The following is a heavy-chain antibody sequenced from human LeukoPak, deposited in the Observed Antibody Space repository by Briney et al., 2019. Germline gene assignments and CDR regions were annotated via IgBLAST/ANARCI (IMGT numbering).Heavy chain of an antibody. V-gene: IGHV3-66*01. Sequence: GGSLRLSCAASGFTVSSNYMSWVRQAPGKGLEWVSVIYSGGSTYYADSVKGRFTISRDNSKNTLYLQMNSLRAEDTAVYYCARDVYGSGIPGLDVWGQGTTVTVSS. CDR3: ARDVYGSGIPGLDV. CDR1: GFTVSSNY. J-gene: IGHJ6*02. CDR2: IYSGGST. D-gene: IGHD3-10*01.